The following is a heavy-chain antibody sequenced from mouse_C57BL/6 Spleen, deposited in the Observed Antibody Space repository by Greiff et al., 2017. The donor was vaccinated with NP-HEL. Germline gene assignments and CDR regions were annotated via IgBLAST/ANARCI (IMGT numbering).Heavy chain of an antibody. CDR3: VRRGTEAMDY. D-gene: IGHD3-1*01. Sequence: EVHLVESGGGLVQPKGSLKLSCAASGFSFNTYAMNWVRQAPGKGLEWVARIRSKSNNYATYYADSVKDRFTISRDDSESMLYLQMNNLKTEDTAMYYCVRRGTEAMDYWGQGTSVTVSS. J-gene: IGHJ4*01. CDR1: GFSFNTYA. CDR2: IRSKSNNYAT. V-gene: IGHV10-1*01.